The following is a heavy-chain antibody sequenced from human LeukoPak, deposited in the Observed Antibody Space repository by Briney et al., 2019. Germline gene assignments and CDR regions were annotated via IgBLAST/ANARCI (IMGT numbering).Heavy chain of an antibody. J-gene: IGHJ5*02. V-gene: IGHV4-34*01. D-gene: IGHD6-19*01. CDR1: GGSFSVYY. Sequence: SETLSLTCAVYGGSFSVYYWSWIRQPPGKGLEWIGEINHSGSTNYNPSLKSRVTISVDTSKNQFSLKLSSVTAADTAVYYCARGRRYSSGWFDPWGQGTLVTVSS. CDR2: INHSGST. CDR3: ARGRRYSSGWFDP.